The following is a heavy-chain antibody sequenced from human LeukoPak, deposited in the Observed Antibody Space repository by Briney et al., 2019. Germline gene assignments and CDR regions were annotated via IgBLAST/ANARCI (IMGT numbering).Heavy chain of an antibody. D-gene: IGHD3-22*01. J-gene: IGHJ3*02. CDR3: ARANYYDTSGYSRGAFDI. CDR2: IFHSGRT. Sequence: SETLSLTCSVSGYSISSGFYWGWIRPPPGKGLEWIGSIFHSGRTYYNPSLKSRVTISLDTSKNQFSLKLSSVTAADTAVYYCARANYYDTSGYSRGAFDIWGQGTMVTVSS. V-gene: IGHV4-38-2*02. CDR1: GYSISSGFY.